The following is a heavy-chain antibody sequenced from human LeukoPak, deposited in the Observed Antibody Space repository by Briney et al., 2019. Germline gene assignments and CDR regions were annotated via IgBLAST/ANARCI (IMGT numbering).Heavy chain of an antibody. J-gene: IGHJ5*02. V-gene: IGHV3-21*01. CDR3: ARVITRVVAAGNWFDP. D-gene: IGHD2-15*01. Sequence: GGSLRLSCAASGFTFSSYAMSWVRQAPGKGLEWVSSISSSSSYIYYADSVKGRFTISRDNAKNSLYLQMNSLRAEDTAVYYCARVITRVVAAGNWFDPWGQGTLVTVSS. CDR2: ISSSSSYI. CDR1: GFTFSSYA.